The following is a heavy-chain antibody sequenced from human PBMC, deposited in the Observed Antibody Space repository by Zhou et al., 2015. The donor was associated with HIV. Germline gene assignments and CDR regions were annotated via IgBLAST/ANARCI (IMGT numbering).Heavy chain of an antibody. CDR3: ARDEMATFMSGDYHYGMDV. D-gene: IGHD5-24*01. J-gene: IGHJ6*02. V-gene: IGHV1-2*02. CDR2: INPNSGGT. CDR1: GYTFTGYY. Sequence: QVQLVQSGAEVKKPGASVKVSCKASGYTFTGYYMHWVRQAPGQGLEWMGWINPNSGGTNYAQKFQGRVTMTRDTSISTAYMELSRLRSDDTAVYYCARDEMATFMSGDYHYGMDVVGPRDPCHRLL.